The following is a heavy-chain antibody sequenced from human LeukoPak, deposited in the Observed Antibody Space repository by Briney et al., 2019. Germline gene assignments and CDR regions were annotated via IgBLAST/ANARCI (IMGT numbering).Heavy chain of an antibody. V-gene: IGHV3-21*01. CDR1: GFTFSSYS. Sequence: GGSLRLSCAASGFTFSSYSMNWVRQAPGKGLEWVSSISSSSSYIYYADSVKGRFTISRDNAKNSLYLRMNSLRAEDTAVYYCARDHVDRYSYGYCVYWGQGTLVTVSS. J-gene: IGHJ4*02. CDR2: ISSSSSYI. CDR3: ARDHVDRYSYGYCVY. D-gene: IGHD5-18*01.